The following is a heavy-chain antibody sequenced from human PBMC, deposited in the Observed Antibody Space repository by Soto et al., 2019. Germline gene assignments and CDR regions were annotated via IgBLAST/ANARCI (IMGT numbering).Heavy chain of an antibody. CDR1: GGSISSSSYY. D-gene: IGHD4-17*01. V-gene: IGHV4-39*01. CDR2: IYYSGST. CDR3: ARLRYYGDPIDY. J-gene: IGHJ4*02. Sequence: QLQLQESGPGLVKPSETLSLTCTVSGGSISSSSYYWGWIRQPPGKGLEWIGSIYYSGSTYYNPSLKSRVPISVDTSKNQFSLKLSSVTAADTAVYYCARLRYYGDPIDYWGQGTLVTVSS.